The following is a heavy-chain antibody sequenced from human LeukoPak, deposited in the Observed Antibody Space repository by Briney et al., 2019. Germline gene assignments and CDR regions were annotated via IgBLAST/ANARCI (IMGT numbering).Heavy chain of an antibody. D-gene: IGHD6-19*01. V-gene: IGHV1-69*13. Sequence: SVKVSCKASGGTFSSYATSWVRQAPGQGLEWMGGIIPIFGTANYAQKFQGRVTITADESTSTAYMELSSLRSEDTAVYYCASSGHHLHWFDPWGQGTLVTVSS. CDR2: IIPIFGTA. J-gene: IGHJ5*02. CDR1: GGTFSSYA. CDR3: ASSGHHLHWFDP.